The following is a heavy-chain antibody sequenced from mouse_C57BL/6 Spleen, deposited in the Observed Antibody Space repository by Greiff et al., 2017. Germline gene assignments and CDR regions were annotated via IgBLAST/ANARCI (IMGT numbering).Heavy chain of an antibody. D-gene: IGHD2-5*01. CDR2: INPSSGYT. CDR1: GYTFTSYT. V-gene: IGHV1-4*01. CDR3: ARDYSNYVDYAMDY. J-gene: IGHJ4*01. Sequence: VKLQESGAELARPGASVKMSCKASGYTFTSYTMHWVKQRPGQGLEWIGYINPSSGYTKYNQKFKDKATLTADKSSSTAYMQLSSLTSEDSAVYYCARDYSNYVDYAMDYWGQGTSVTVSS.